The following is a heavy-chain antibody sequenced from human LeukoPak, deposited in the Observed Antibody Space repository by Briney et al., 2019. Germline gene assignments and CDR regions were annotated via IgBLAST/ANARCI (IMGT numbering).Heavy chain of an antibody. CDR2: IYTSGST. J-gene: IGHJ3*02. V-gene: IGHV4-38-2*02. D-gene: IGHD3-9*01. CDR3: AATPSDILTGYYLDAFDI. Sequence: SSETLSLTCTVSGFSISSGYYWSWIRQPPGKGLEWIGRIYTSGSTNYNPSLKSRVTMSVDTSKNQFSLKLSSVTAADTAVYYCAATPSDILTGYYLDAFDIWGQGTMVTVSP. CDR1: GFSISSGYY.